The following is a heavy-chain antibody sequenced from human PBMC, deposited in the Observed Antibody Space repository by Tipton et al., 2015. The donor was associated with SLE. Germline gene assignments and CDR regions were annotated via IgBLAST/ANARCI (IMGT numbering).Heavy chain of an antibody. CDR3: AKEREEDSTGWYFDY. Sequence: SLRLSCAASGFTFSSYDMHWVRQAPGKGLEWVAVISYDGSNKYYADSVKGRFTISRDNSKNTLYLQMNSLRAEDTAVYYCAKEREEDSTGWYFDYWGQGTLVTVSS. J-gene: IGHJ4*02. CDR2: ISYDGSNK. D-gene: IGHD6-19*01. CDR1: GFTFSSYD. V-gene: IGHV3-30*04.